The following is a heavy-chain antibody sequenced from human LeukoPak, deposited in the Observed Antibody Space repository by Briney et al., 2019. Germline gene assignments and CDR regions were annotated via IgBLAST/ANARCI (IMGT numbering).Heavy chain of an antibody. CDR2: MNPNSGNT. Sequence: ASVKVSCKASGYTFTNYDINWVRQAPGQGLEWMGWMNPNSGNTGYAQKFQGRVTMTSNASISIGYMELGSLRSEDTAIYYCAAPPPRSGSNHYYYYMDVWGKGTTVTVSS. CDR3: AAPPPRSGSNHYYYYMDV. J-gene: IGHJ6*03. V-gene: IGHV1-8*01. CDR1: GYTFTNYD. D-gene: IGHD1-26*01.